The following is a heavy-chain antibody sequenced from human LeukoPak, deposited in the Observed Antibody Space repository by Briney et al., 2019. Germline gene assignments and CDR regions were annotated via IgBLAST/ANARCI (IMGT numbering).Heavy chain of an antibody. Sequence: GGSLRLSCAASGFTFSEHYMSWIRQAPGKGLEWVSYISSSGSTIYYADSVKGRFTISRDNAKNSLYLQMNSLRAEDTAVYYCARDTRLGYDILTGQTHYYYYYMDVWGKGTTVTVSS. V-gene: IGHV3-11*04. CDR1: GFTFSEHY. CDR3: ARDTRLGYDILTGQTHYYYYYMDV. J-gene: IGHJ6*03. CDR2: ISSSGSTI. D-gene: IGHD3-9*01.